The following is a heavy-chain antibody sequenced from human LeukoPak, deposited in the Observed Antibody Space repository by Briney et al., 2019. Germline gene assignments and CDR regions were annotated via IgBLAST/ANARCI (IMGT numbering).Heavy chain of an antibody. CDR2: ISGSGGST. CDR3: ARADEAAAGPFYYYYYMDV. D-gene: IGHD6-13*01. Sequence: GGSLRLSCAASGFTFSSYAMSWVRQAPGKGLEWVLAISGSGGSTYYADSVKGRFTISRDNAKNSLYLQMNSLRAEDTAVYYCARADEAAAGPFYYYYYMDVWGKGTTVTVSS. V-gene: IGHV3-23*01. CDR1: GFTFSSYA. J-gene: IGHJ6*03.